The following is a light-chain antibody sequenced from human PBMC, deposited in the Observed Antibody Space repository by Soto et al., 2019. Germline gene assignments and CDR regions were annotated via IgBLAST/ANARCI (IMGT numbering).Light chain of an antibody. CDR2: EVS. J-gene: IGLJ2*01. Sequence: QSALTQPPSASGSPGQSFTISCTGTSSDVGVYNYVSWYQQHPGKAPKLLIYEVSKRPSGVPDRFSGSKSGNTASLTVSGLQAEDEADFYCSSYAGSNNVVFGGGTKLTVL. V-gene: IGLV2-8*01. CDR3: SSYAGSNNVV. CDR1: SSDVGVYNY.